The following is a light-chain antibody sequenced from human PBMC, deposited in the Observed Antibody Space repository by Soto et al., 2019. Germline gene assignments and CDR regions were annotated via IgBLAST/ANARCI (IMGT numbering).Light chain of an antibody. J-gene: IGKJ1*01. CDR2: AAS. Sequence: DIQMTQSPSSLSASIGDRVTITCQASQGISNYLVWYQQKPGKVPTLLIYAASTLQSGVPSRFSGSGSATDFTLTISSLQPEDAATYYCQKYDTVPWTFGQGTKVEIK. V-gene: IGKV1-27*01. CDR3: QKYDTVPWT. CDR1: QGISNY.